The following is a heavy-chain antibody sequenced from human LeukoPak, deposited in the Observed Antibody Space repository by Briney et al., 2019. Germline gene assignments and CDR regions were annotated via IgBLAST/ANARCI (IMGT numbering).Heavy chain of an antibody. CDR3: ARVRSSSYYYYYYSMDV. CDR2: IIPIFGTA. V-gene: IGHV1-69*05. D-gene: IGHD6-6*01. CDR1: GGTFSSYA. J-gene: IGHJ6*03. Sequence: SVKVSCKASGGTFSSYAISWVRQAPGQGLEWMGGIIPIFGTANYAQKFQGRVTITTDESTSTAYMELSSLRSEDTAVYYCARVRSSSYYYYYYSMDVWGKGTTVTVSS.